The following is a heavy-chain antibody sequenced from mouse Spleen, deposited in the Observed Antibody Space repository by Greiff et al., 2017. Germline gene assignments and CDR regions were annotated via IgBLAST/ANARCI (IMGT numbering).Heavy chain of an antibody. J-gene: IGHJ3*01. Sequence: VQLQQSGPELVKPGASVKIPCKASGYTFTDYNMDWVKQSHGKSLEWIGDINPNNGGTIYNQKFKGKATLTVDKSSSTAYMELRSLTSEDTAVYYCARSGAYSNLTWFAYWGQGTLVTVSA. V-gene: IGHV1-18*01. CDR3: ARSGAYSNLTWFAY. CDR1: GYTFTDYN. CDR2: INPNNGGT. D-gene: IGHD2-5*01.